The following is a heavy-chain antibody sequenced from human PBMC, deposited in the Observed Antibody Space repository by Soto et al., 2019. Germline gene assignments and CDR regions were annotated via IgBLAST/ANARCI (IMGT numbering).Heavy chain of an antibody. CDR3: ARHVGFWSGYSGFDY. CDR1: GGSISSSSYY. J-gene: IGHJ4*02. D-gene: IGHD3-3*01. Sequence: SETLSLTCTVSGGSISSSSYYWGWIRQPPGKGLEWIGSIYYSGSTYYNPSLKSRVTISVDTSKNQFSLKLSSVTAADTTVYYCARHVGFWSGYSGFDYWGQGTLVTVSS. CDR2: IYYSGST. V-gene: IGHV4-39*01.